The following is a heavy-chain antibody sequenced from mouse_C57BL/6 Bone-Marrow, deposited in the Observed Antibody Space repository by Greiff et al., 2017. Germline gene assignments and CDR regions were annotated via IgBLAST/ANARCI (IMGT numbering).Heavy chain of an antibody. CDR1: GFSLTSYG. V-gene: IGHV2-2*01. Sequence: VQLQQSGPGLVQPSQSLSITCTVSGFSLTSYGVHWVRQSPGKGLEWLGVIWSGGSTDDNAAFISRLSISKDNSKSQVFFKMNSLQADETAIYYCARGRGWFAYWGQGTLVTVSA. CDR3: ARGRGWFAY. J-gene: IGHJ3*01. CDR2: IWSGGST.